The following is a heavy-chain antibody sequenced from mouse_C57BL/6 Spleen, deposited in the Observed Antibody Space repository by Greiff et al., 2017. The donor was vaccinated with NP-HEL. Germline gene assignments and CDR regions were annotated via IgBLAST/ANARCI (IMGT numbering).Heavy chain of an antibody. CDR2: IDPENGDT. V-gene: IGHV14-4*01. D-gene: IGHD3-2*02. Sequence: VQLQQSGAELVRPGASVKLSCTASGFNIKDDYMHWVKQRPEQGLEWIGWIDPENGDTEYASKFQGKATITADTSSNTAYLQLSSLTSEDTAVYYCTRQLRLRWFAYWGQGTLVTVSA. J-gene: IGHJ3*01. CDR3: TRQLRLRWFAY. CDR1: GFNIKDDY.